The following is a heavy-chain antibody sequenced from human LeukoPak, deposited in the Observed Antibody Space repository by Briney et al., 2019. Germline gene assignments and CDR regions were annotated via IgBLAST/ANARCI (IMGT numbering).Heavy chain of an antibody. J-gene: IGHJ4*02. CDR2: IYSGGST. Sequence: GGSLRLSCAASGFTVSSNYMSWVRQAPGKGLEWVSVIYSGGSTYYADSVKGRFTISRHNSKNTLYLQMNSLRAEDTAVYYCANYYYGSGSQLTHYWGQGTLVTVSS. CDR1: GFTVSSNY. V-gene: IGHV3-53*04. D-gene: IGHD3-10*01. CDR3: ANYYYGSGSQLTHY.